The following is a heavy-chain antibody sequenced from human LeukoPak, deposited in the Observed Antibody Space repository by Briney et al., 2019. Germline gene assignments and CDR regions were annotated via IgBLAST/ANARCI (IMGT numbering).Heavy chain of an antibody. CDR2: INHSGST. CDR3: ARTTEGGYGYGYFYYYYMNV. J-gene: IGHJ6*03. D-gene: IGHD5-18*01. V-gene: IGHV4-34*01. Sequence: KPSETLSLTCAVYGGSFSGYYWSWIRQPPGKGLEWIVEINHSGSTNYNPSLKSRVTISVDTSKNQFSLKLSSVTAADTAVYYCARTTEGGYGYGYFYYYYMNVWGKGTTVTISS. CDR1: GGSFSGYY.